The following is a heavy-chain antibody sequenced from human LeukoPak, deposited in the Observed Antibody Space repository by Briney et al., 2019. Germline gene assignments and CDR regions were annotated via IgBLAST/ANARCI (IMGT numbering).Heavy chain of an antibody. J-gene: IGHJ4*02. CDR3: AAELSSGYFDY. V-gene: IGHV1-24*01. Sequence: ASVTVSCKVSAYTFTELSMHWVRQAPGKGLEWMGGFDPEDDEKMYAQKFQGRVTMTEDTSTDTAYMELSSLRSEDTAVYYCAAELSSGYFDYWGQGTLVTVSS. D-gene: IGHD3-22*01. CDR1: AYTFTELS. CDR2: FDPEDDEK.